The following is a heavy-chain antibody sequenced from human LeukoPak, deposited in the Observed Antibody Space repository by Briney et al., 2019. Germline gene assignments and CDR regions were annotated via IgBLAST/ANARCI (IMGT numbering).Heavy chain of an antibody. J-gene: IGHJ4*02. V-gene: IGHV4-61*01. D-gene: IGHD1-20*01. CDR3: ASGLLGGITGTTTDY. Sequence: NPSETLSLTCTVSGGSVSSGSYYWTWIRQPPGKGLECIGYIYYSGSTNYNPSLKSRVTISVDTSKNQFSLKLSSVTAADTAVYYCASGLLGGITGTTTDYWGQGTLVTVSS. CDR2: IYYSGST. CDR1: GGSVSSGSYY.